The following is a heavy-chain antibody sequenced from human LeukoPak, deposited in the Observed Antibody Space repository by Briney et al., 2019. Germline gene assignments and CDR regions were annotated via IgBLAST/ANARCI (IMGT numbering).Heavy chain of an antibody. D-gene: IGHD3-22*01. CDR2: INPNSGGT. J-gene: IGHJ5*02. V-gene: IGHV1-2*02. CDR3: ARVEYYYDSRGPWFDP. Sequence: ASVKVSCKASGYTFTGYYMHWVRQAPGQGLEWMGWINPNSGGTNYAQKFQGRVTMTRDTSISTAYMELSRLRSDDTAVYYCARVEYYYDSRGPWFDPWGQGTLVTVSS. CDR1: GYTFTGYY.